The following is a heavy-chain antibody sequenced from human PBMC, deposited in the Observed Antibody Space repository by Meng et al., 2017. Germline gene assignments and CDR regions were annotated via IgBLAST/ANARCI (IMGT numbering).Heavy chain of an antibody. J-gene: IGHJ4*02. Sequence: GGSLRLSCAASGFTFSSYDMHWVRQATGKGLEWVSAIGTAGDTYYPGSVKGRFTISRENAKNSLYLQMNSLRAGDTAVYYCAKDPPKWEPLYYQPWGQGTLVTVSS. V-gene: IGHV3-13*01. CDR1: GFTFSSYD. CDR3: AKDPPKWEPLYYQP. D-gene: IGHD1-26*01. CDR2: IGTAGDT.